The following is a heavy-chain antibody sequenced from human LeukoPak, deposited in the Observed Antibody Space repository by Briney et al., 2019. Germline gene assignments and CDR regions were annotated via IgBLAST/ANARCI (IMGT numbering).Heavy chain of an antibody. CDR3: ARDWTAAGTPSFDY. D-gene: IGHD6-13*01. J-gene: IGHJ4*02. CDR2: IYHSGST. V-gene: IGHV4-30-2*01. CDR1: GGSISSGGYY. Sequence: SETLSLTCTVSGGSISSGGYYWSWIRQPPGKGLEWIGYIYHSGSTYYNPSLKSRVTISVDRSKNQFSLKLSSVTAADTAVYYCARDWTAAGTPSFDYWGQGTLVTVSS.